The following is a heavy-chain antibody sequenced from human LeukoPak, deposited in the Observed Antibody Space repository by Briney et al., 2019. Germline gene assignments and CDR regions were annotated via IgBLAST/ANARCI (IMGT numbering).Heavy chain of an antibody. Sequence: SETLSLTCTVSGGSLSSYYWSWIRQPPGKGLEWIGYIYYTGSTNYNPSLKSRVTISVDTSKNQFSLNLSSVTAADTAVYYCARSGSTAFDYWGQGTLVTVSS. CDR3: ARSGSTAFDY. CDR1: GGSLSSYY. J-gene: IGHJ4*02. V-gene: IGHV4-59*01. D-gene: IGHD1-26*01. CDR2: IYYTGST.